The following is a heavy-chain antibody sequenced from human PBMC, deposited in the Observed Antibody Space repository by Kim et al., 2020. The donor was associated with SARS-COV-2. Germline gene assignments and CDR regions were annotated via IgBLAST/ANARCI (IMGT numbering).Heavy chain of an antibody. J-gene: IGHJ3*02. CDR2: IYYNGSP. V-gene: IGHV4-59*11. D-gene: IGHD3-10*01. Sequence: SETLSLTCSVSGGSISSHYWSWIRQPPGKGLEWIGYIYYNGSPKNNPSLKSRVTISVDTSKNQFSLRLSSVTAADTAVYYCARAGFPELPNAFDIWGQGTMVTVSS. CDR3: ARAGFPELPNAFDI. CDR1: GGSISSHY.